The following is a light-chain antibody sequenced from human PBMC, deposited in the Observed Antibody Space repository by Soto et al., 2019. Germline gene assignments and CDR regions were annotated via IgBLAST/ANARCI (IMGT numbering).Light chain of an antibody. CDR3: QQYNAYPRT. CDR1: QGFSNY. V-gene: IGKV1-16*02. CDR2: AAS. J-gene: IGKJ2*02. Sequence: DIQMTQSPFTLSASVGDRVTITCRASQGFSNYLAWFQQKPGKAPKTLIYAASTLQPGFPSKFSGRGSGTDFTLTISSLKPEDFATYYCQQYNAYPRTFGQRTRLPIK.